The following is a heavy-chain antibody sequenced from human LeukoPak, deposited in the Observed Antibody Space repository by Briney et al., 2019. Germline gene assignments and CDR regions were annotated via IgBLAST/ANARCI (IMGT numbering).Heavy chain of an antibody. CDR1: GFTFSGHW. Sequence: GGSLRLSCAASGFTFSGHWLHWVRQAPGKGLVWVSRINSDGSSTSYADSVKGRFTISRDNAANTLYLQMNSLRAEDTAVYYCARGSWSAAGTSIDYWGQGTLVTVSS. V-gene: IGHV3-74*01. J-gene: IGHJ4*02. D-gene: IGHD6-13*01. CDR3: ARGSWSAAGTSIDY. CDR2: INSDGSST.